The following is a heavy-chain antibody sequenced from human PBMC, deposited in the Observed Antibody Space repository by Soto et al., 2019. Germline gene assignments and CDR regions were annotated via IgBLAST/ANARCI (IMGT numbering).Heavy chain of an antibody. CDR3: AKDSGQSVYYYGMDV. V-gene: IGHV3-23*01. D-gene: IGHD6-19*01. CDR1: GFTFSSYA. Sequence: GGSLRLSCAASGFTFSSYAMSWVRQAPGKGLEWVSAISGSGGSTYYADSVKGRFTISRDNSKNTLYLQMNSLRAKDTAVYYCAKDSGQSVYYYGMDVWGQGTTVTSP. J-gene: IGHJ6*02. CDR2: ISGSGGST.